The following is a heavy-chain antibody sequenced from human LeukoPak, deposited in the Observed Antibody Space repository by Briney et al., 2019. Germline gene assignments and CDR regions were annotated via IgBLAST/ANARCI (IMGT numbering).Heavy chain of an antibody. CDR1: GFTFSSYA. D-gene: IGHD3-3*01. CDR2: ISGSGGST. V-gene: IGHV3-23*01. J-gene: IGHJ4*02. CDR3: ARFKEWFQLTNFDY. Sequence: GGSLRLSCAASGFTFSSYAMSWVRQAPGKGLEWVSAISGSGGSTYYADSVKGRFTISRDNAKNSLYLQMNSLRAEDTAVYYCARFKEWFQLTNFDYWGQGTLVTVSS.